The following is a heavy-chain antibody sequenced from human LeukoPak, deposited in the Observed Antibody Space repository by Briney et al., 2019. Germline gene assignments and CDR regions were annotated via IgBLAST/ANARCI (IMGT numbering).Heavy chain of an antibody. V-gene: IGHV3-23*01. CDR1: GFTFSSYA. CDR3: TRGGAYSSSWYFDA. Sequence: PGGSLRLSCAASGFTFSSYAMSWVRQAPGKGLEWVSAISGSGGSTYYADSVKGRFTISRDNSKNTLYLQMNSLRTEDTALYYCTRGGAYSSSWYFDAWGQGALVTVSS. J-gene: IGHJ4*02. D-gene: IGHD6-13*01. CDR2: ISGSGGST.